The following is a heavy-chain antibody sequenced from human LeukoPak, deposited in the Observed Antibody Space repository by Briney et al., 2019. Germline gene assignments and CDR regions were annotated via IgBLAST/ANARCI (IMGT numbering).Heavy chain of an antibody. CDR2: ISAYNGNT. D-gene: IGHD3-10*01. V-gene: IGHV1-18*01. Sequence: GASVKVSCKASGYTFTSYGISWVRQAPGQGLEWMGWISAYNGNTNYAQKLQGRVTMTTDTSTSTAYMELRSLRSDDTAVYYCARDQHDKITMVRGVTNWFDPWGQGTLVTVSS. J-gene: IGHJ5*02. CDR3: ARDQHDKITMVRGVTNWFDP. CDR1: GYTFTSYG.